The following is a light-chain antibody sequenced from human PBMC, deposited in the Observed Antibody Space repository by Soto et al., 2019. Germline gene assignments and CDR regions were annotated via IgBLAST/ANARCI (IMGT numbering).Light chain of an antibody. CDR2: YDS. CDR1: NIGSKS. CDR3: QVWDSSSDPDVV. Sequence: SYELTQPPSVSVAPGKTARITCGGHNIGSKSVHWYQQKPGQAPVLVIYYDSDRPSGIPERFSGSNSGNTATLTISRVEAGDEADYYCQVWDSSSDPDVVFGGGTKVTVL. J-gene: IGLJ2*01. V-gene: IGLV3-21*04.